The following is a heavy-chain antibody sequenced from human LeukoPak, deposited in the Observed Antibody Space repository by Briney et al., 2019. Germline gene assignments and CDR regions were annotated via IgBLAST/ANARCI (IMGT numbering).Heavy chain of an antibody. CDR3: ARGEQQLAYFDY. D-gene: IGHD6-13*01. Sequence: GSSVKVSCKASGGTFSSYAISWVRQAPGQGLEWMGGIIPIFGTANYAQKFQGRVTITADESTSTAYKELSSLRSEDTAVYYCARGEQQLAYFDYWGQGTLVTVSS. CDR2: IIPIFGTA. CDR1: GGTFSSYA. V-gene: IGHV1-69*01. J-gene: IGHJ4*02.